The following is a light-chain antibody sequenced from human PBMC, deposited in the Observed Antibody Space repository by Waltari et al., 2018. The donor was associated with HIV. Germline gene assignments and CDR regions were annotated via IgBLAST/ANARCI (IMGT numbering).Light chain of an antibody. CDR1: QSVSSTY. J-gene: IGKJ4*01. Sequence: EIVLTQSPGTLSLSPGARATFSCRASQSVSSTYLAWYQQRPGQTPRLLIYGAAHKATGIPDRFSGSGSGTDFTLTISRLEPEDFAVYYCQQYGSFPLTFGGGTKVEIK. CDR3: QQYGSFPLT. CDR2: GAA. V-gene: IGKV3-20*01.